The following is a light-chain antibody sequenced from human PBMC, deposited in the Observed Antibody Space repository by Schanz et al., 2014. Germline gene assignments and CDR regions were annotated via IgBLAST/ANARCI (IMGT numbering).Light chain of an antibody. CDR2: DVS. Sequence: QSALTQPASVSGSPGKSITISCTGTSSDIGGYNSVSWYQQHPGRAPKLMIYDVSNRPSGVSNRFSGSKSGNTASLTISGLQAEDEADYYCSSYTTPTTLVFGGGTKLTVL. J-gene: IGLJ3*02. CDR3: SSYTTPTTLV. V-gene: IGLV2-14*01. CDR1: SSDIGGYNS.